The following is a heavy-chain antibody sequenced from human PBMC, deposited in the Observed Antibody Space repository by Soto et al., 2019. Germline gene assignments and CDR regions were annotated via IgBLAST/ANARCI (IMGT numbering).Heavy chain of an antibody. V-gene: IGHV1-18*01. Sequence: QVQLVQSGAEVKKPGASVKVSCKASGYTFTTYGISWVRQAPGQGLEWMGWISAYNGNTNYAQKIQGRVTMTTDTXRSTAYMELRSLRSDDTAVYYCARQQWLYYYYGMDVWGQGTTVTVSS. J-gene: IGHJ6*02. CDR2: ISAYNGNT. CDR1: GYTFTTYG. D-gene: IGHD6-19*01. CDR3: ARQQWLYYYYGMDV.